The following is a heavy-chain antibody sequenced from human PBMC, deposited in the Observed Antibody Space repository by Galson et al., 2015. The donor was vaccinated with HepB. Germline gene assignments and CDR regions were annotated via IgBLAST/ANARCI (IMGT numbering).Heavy chain of an antibody. D-gene: IGHD6-13*01. J-gene: IGHJ3*01. CDR3: ATHGYDGFDF. Sequence: SGAEVKKPGESLKISCKASGYSFSRYWIGWVRQMPGKGLEWMGIIYPGDSDTRYRPSLQGHITISVDKSSSTAYLQWGSLKTSDTAMYFCATHGYDGFDFWGQGTMVSVSS. CDR2: IYPGDSDT. V-gene: IGHV5-51*01. CDR1: GYSFSRYW.